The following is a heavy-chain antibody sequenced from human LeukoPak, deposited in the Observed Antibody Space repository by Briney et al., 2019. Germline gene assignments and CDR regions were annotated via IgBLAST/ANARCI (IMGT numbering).Heavy chain of an antibody. CDR1: GFTFSTYE. D-gene: IGHD6-19*01. J-gene: IGHJ4*02. CDR3: ARLLRKWLPLDY. V-gene: IGHV3-48*03. Sequence: GSLRLSCAASGFTFSTYEMTWVRQAPGKGLEWISYISSAGTISYADSVKGRFTISRDNAKNSMDLQMNSLRAEDTAVYYCARLLRKWLPLDYWGQGTLVTVSS. CDR2: ISSAGTI.